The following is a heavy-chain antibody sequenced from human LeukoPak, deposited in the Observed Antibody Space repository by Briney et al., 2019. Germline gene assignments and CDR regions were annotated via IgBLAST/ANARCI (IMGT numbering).Heavy chain of an antibody. CDR3: ATSERWLARGAFDI. CDR1: GFTFSSYA. V-gene: IGHV3-30-3*01. Sequence: GGSLRLSCAASGFTFSSYAMHWVRQAPGKGLEWVAVISYDGSNKYYADSVKGRFTISRDNSKNTLYPQMNSLRADDTAVYYCATSERWLARGAFDIWGQGTMVTVSS. J-gene: IGHJ3*02. D-gene: IGHD5-24*01. CDR2: ISYDGSNK.